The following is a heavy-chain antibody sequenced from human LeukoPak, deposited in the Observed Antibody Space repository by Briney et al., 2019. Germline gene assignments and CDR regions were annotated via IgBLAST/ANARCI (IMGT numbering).Heavy chain of an antibody. CDR1: GYTFTSYD. D-gene: IGHD3-10*01. Sequence: GASVKVSCKASGYTFTSYDINWVRQATGQGLEWMGWMNPNSGNTGYAQKFQGRVTMTRNTSISTAYMELSSLRSEDTAVYYCARTGYYGSGSYFFLFDWGQGTLVTVSS. J-gene: IGHJ4*02. CDR2: MNPNSGNT. CDR3: ARTGYYGSGSYFFLFD. V-gene: IGHV1-8*01.